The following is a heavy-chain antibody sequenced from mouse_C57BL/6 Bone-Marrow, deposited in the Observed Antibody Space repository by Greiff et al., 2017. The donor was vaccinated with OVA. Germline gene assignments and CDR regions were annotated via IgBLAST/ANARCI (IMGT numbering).Heavy chain of an antibody. Sequence: VQLQQSGPELVKPGASVKISCKASGYAFSSSWMNWVKQRPGKGLEWIGRIYPGDGDTNYNGKFKGKATLTADKSSSTAYMQLSSLTSEDSAVYFCARWEDYDGFGAMDYWGQGTSVTVSS. J-gene: IGHJ4*01. V-gene: IGHV1-82*01. D-gene: IGHD2-4*01. CDR3: ARWEDYDGFGAMDY. CDR2: IYPGDGDT. CDR1: GYAFSSSW.